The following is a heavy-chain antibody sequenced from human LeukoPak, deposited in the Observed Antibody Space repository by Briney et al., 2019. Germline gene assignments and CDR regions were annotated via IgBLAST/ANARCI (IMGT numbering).Heavy chain of an antibody. CDR1: GFTFSSYT. J-gene: IGHJ4*02. Sequence: GGSLRLSCAASGFTFSSYTMHWVRQAPGKGLEWVAVISYDGSNKYYADSVKGRFTISRDNSKNTLYLQMNSLRAEDTAVYYCARDEGIAALSGTFDYWGRGTLVTVSS. V-gene: IGHV3-30*04. D-gene: IGHD6-6*01. CDR2: ISYDGSNK. CDR3: ARDEGIAALSGTFDY.